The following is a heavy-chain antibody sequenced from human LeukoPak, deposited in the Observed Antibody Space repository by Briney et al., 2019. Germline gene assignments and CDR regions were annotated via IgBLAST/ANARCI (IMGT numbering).Heavy chain of an antibody. J-gene: IGHJ4*02. Sequence: PGGSLRLSCAASGFTFSDYYMSWIRQAPGKGREWVPYISSSSSCTNYADSVKGRFTISRDNAKNSLYLQMNSMRAEDTAVYYCARRATARAPNDYWGQRTLVTVSS. CDR1: GFTFSDYY. V-gene: IGHV3-11*03. CDR2: ISSSSSCT. CDR3: ARRATARAPNDY.